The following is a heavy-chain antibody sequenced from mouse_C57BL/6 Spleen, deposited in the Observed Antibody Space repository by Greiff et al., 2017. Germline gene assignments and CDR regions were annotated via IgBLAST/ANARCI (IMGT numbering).Heavy chain of an antibody. V-gene: IGHV14-2*01. CDR1: GFNIKDYY. D-gene: IGHD1-1*01. CDR3: GRMITTGSLDY. J-gene: IGHJ2*01. Sequence: VQLQQSGAELVKPGASVKLSCTASGFNIKDYYMHWVKQRTEQGLEWIGRIDPEDGETKYAPKFQGKATITANPASNTAYLRLSSLASADTSDYDCGRMITTGSLDYWGQGTTLTVSS. CDR2: IDPEDGET.